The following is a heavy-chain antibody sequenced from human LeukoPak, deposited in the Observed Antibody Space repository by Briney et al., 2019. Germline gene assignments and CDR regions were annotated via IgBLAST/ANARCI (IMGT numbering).Heavy chain of an antibody. CDR3: ARVSSGYYDSSGYPDY. D-gene: IGHD3-22*01. Sequence: GGSLRLSCAASGFTFSSYSMNWVRQAPGKGLEWVSSISSSGSYIYYADSVKGRFTISRDNAKNSLYLQMNSLRAEDTAVYYCARVSSGYYDSSGYPDYWGQGTLVTVSS. CDR1: GFTFSSYS. J-gene: IGHJ4*02. V-gene: IGHV3-21*04. CDR2: ISSSGSYI.